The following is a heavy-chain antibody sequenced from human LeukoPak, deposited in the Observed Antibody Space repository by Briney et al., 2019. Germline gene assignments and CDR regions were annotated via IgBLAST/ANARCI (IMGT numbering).Heavy chain of an antibody. CDR3: ASPSVDCGGDCYYFGFFDY. CDR2: IYYSGST. CDR1: GGSMSSSSYY. V-gene: IGHV4-39*01. J-gene: IGHJ4*02. Sequence: SETLSLTCTVSGGSMSSSSYYWGWIRQPPGKGLEWIGSIYYSGSTYYNPSLKSRVTISVDTSKNQFSLKLSSVTAADTAVYYCASPSVDCGGDCYYFGFFDYWGQGTLVTVSS. D-gene: IGHD2-21*02.